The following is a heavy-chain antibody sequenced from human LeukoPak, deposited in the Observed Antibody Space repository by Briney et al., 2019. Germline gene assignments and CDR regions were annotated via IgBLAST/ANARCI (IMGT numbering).Heavy chain of an antibody. V-gene: IGHV3-20*04. J-gene: IGHJ3*02. D-gene: IGHD1-26*01. Sequence: GGSLRLSCAASGFTFSSNWMHWVRQAPGKGLVWVSGINWNGGSTGYADSVKGRFTISRDNAKNSLYLQMNSLRAEDTALYYCARGGATVNAFDIWGQGTMVTVSS. CDR3: ARGGATVNAFDI. CDR1: GFTFSSNW. CDR2: INWNGGST.